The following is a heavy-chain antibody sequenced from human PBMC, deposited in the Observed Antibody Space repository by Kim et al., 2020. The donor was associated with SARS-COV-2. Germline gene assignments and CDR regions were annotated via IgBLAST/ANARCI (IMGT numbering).Heavy chain of an antibody. CDR3: ASITVTPTQYYYYYGMDV. Sequence: KSRVTISVDTSKNQFSLKLSAVTAADTAVYYCASITVTPTQYYYYYGMDVWGQGTTVTVSS. J-gene: IGHJ6*02. V-gene: IGHV4-39*01. D-gene: IGHD4-17*01.